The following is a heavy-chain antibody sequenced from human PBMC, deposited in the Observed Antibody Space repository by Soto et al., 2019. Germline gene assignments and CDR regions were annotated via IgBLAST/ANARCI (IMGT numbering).Heavy chain of an antibody. CDR2: ISTYNGNT. CDR1: GYTFTTYG. CDR3: ARGPTDYYDNSGDYFLDY. Sequence: QVQLVQSGAEVKKPGASVKVSCKASGYTFTTYGMSWVRQAPGQGLDWMGWISTYNGNTKYAERLQGRVTMTTDTTTSTADMELRSLRYDDTAVYYCARGPTDYYDNSGDYFLDYWGQGTLVTVSS. J-gene: IGHJ4*02. V-gene: IGHV1-18*01. D-gene: IGHD3-22*01.